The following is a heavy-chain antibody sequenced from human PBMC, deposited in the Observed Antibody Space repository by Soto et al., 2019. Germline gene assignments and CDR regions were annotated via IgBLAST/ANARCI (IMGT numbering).Heavy chain of an antibody. CDR2: IYYSGTT. D-gene: IGHD2-21*02. CDR1: GGSISTSNYY. CDR3: ATFVVPASRHTHFDF. J-gene: IGHJ4*02. V-gene: IGHV4-39*01. Sequence: PSETLSLTCTVSGGSISTSNYYWGWVRQPPGKGLDWIGNIYYSGTTYYNPSLKSRVTISVDTSKNQFSLKLNSVTAADTAVYYCATFVVPASRHTHFDFWGPGTLVTVSS.